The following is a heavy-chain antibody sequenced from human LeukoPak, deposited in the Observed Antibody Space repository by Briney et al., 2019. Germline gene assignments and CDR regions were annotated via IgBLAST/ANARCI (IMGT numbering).Heavy chain of an antibody. J-gene: IGHJ5*02. Sequence: GGSLRLSCAASGFTLSSYEMNWVRQAPGQGLERVSYISSSGSTMYYADPVKGRFTISRDNSKNTLYLQMNSLRAEDTAVYYCAKNTYFYESSGYLIWFDPWGQGSLVTVSS. V-gene: IGHV3-48*03. CDR2: ISSSGSTM. CDR1: GFTLSSYE. CDR3: AKNTYFYESSGYLIWFDP. D-gene: IGHD3-22*01.